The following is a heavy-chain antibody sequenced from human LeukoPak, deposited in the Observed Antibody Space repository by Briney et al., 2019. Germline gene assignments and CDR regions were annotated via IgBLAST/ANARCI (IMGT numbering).Heavy chain of an antibody. J-gene: IGHJ4*02. CDR1: GGSFSGYY. CDR3: ARRTTVTIPFGY. CDR2: INHSGST. D-gene: IGHD4-11*01. V-gene: IGHV4-34*01. Sequence: SETLSLTCAVYGGSFSGYYWSWIRQPPGKGLEWIGEINHSGSTNYNPSLKSRVTISVDKSKNQFSLKLSSVTAADTAVYYCARRTTVTIPFGYWGQGTLVTVSS.